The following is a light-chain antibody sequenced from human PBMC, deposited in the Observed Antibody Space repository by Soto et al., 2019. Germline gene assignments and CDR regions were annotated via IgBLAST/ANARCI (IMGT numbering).Light chain of an antibody. J-gene: IGKJ5*01. Sequence: EIVMTQSPATLSVSPGERATLSCRASQSVSSNFAWYQQKPGQALRLLIYGTSSRATGIPDRFSGSGSGTDFTLTISRLEPEDFAVYYCQQYGNSPITFGQGTRLEIK. V-gene: IGKV3-20*01. CDR3: QQYGNSPIT. CDR1: QSVSSN. CDR2: GTS.